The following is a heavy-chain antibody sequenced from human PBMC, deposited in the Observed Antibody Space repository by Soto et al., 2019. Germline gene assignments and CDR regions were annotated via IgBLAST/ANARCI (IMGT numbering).Heavy chain of an antibody. D-gene: IGHD1-26*01. CDR2: INAGNGNT. Sequence: QVQLVQSGAEVKKPGASVKVSCKASGYTFTSYAMHWVRQAPGQRLEWMGWINAGNGNTKYSQKFQGRVTITRDTYASTAYMELISLRSEDTAVYYCARGLGLYYFDYWGQGTLVTVSS. V-gene: IGHV1-3*01. CDR3: ARGLGLYYFDY. J-gene: IGHJ4*02. CDR1: GYTFTSYA.